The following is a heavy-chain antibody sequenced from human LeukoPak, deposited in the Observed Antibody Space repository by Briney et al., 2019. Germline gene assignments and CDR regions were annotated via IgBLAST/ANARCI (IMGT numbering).Heavy chain of an antibody. D-gene: IGHD3-10*01. CDR3: AKDLGAGGGSVFQY. CDR2: ISGSGGNT. V-gene: IGHV3-23*01. J-gene: IGHJ4*02. CDR1: GFSFSNYA. Sequence: GGSLRLSCVSSGFSFSNYAMSWVRQAPGKGLEWVSAISGSGGNTYYADSVKSRFTISRDNSKNTLYLQMNSLRAEDTAVYYCAKDLGAGGGSVFQYWGQGILVTVSS.